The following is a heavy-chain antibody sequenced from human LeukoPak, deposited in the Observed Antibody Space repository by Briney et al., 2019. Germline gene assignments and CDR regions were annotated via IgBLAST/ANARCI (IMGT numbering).Heavy chain of an antibody. CDR1: GFTFSSYG. D-gene: IGHD3-10*01. V-gene: IGHV3-33*01. CDR3: ARDPYYYGSGIWGYFDY. CDR2: IWHDGSNK. J-gene: IGHJ4*02. Sequence: GGSLRLSCAASGFTFSSYGMHWVRQAPGKGLEWVAGIWHDGSNKYYADSVKGRFTISRDNSNNTLYLQMNSLRAEDTAVYYCARDPYYYGSGIWGYFDYWGQGTLVTVSS.